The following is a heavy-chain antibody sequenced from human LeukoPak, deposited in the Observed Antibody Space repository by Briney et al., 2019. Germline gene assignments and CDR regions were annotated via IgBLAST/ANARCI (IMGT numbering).Heavy chain of an antibody. CDR2: IIPNNGAT. CDR1: GYTFTGYQ. Sequence: ASVKVSCKASGYTFTGYQIHWVRQAPGQGLEWMGWIIPNNGATNYAQEFQGRVTMTRDTSIGTAYMELSRLKSDDTALYYCARDYYGSGSYSTDCWGQGTLVTVSS. V-gene: IGHV1-2*02. J-gene: IGHJ4*02. CDR3: ARDYYGSGSYSTDC. D-gene: IGHD3-10*01.